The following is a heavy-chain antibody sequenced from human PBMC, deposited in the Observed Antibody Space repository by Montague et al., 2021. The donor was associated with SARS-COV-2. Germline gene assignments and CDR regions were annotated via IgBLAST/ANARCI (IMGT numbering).Heavy chain of an antibody. V-gene: IGHV6-1*01. CDR3: ASGRMVPYSSSWTTLYYYYGMDV. D-gene: IGHD6-13*01. Sequence: CAISGDSVSSNSAAWNWIRQSPSRGLEWLGRTYYRSKWYNDYAVSVKSRTTINPDTSKNQFSLQLNSVTPEDTAVYYCASGRMVPYSSSWTTLYYYYGMDVWGQGTTVTVSS. J-gene: IGHJ6*02. CDR1: GDSVSSNSAA. CDR2: TYYRSKWYN.